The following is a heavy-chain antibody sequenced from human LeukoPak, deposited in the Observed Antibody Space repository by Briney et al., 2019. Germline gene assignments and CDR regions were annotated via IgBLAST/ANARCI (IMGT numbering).Heavy chain of an antibody. D-gene: IGHD5-12*01. J-gene: IGHJ3*02. V-gene: IGHV4-59*01. CDR2: VYYSGST. CDR3: ARSRGYSGYAYDAFDI. Sequence: PSETLSLTCGVSGVSINNYYWSWIREPPGRGLEWIGYVYYSGSTNYNPSLKSRVTISVDTSKNQFSLKLSSVTAADTAVYYCARSRGYSGYAYDAFDIWGQGTMVTVSS. CDR1: GVSINNYY.